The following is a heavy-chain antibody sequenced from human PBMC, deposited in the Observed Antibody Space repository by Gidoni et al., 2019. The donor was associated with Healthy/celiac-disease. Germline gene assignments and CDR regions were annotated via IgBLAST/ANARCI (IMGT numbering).Heavy chain of an antibody. Sequence: QVQLVESGGGLVKPGGSLRLSCAASGFTFSDYYMSWIRQAPGKGLEWVSYISSSSSYTNYADSVKGRFTISRDNAKNSLYLQMNSLRAEDTAVYYCARGLGAYIVATTFDYWGQGTLVTVSS. D-gene: IGHD5-12*01. CDR3: ARGLGAYIVATTFDY. CDR2: ISSSSSYT. CDR1: GFTFSDYY. V-gene: IGHV3-11*05. J-gene: IGHJ4*02.